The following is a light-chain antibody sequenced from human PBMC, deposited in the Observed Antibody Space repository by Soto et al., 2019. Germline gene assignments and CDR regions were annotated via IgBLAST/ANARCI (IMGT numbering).Light chain of an antibody. CDR3: QQTYSTPPLT. CDR2: AAF. Sequence: DIQMTQSPPSLSASVGDRVTITCRASQSISMYLNWYQQKPGKAPKLLIYAAFNLQSGVPSRFSGSGSGTDFTLTIISLQPEDFAPYYYQQTYSTPPLTFGGGTMVEIK. CDR1: QSISMY. J-gene: IGKJ4*01. V-gene: IGKV1-39*01.